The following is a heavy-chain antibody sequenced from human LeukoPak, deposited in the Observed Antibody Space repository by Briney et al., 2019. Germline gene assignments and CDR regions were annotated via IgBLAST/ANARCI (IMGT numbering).Heavy chain of an antibody. CDR2: IYHNGST. J-gene: IGHJ3*02. V-gene: IGHV4-30-2*01. Sequence: SETLSLTCVVSGGPIRTSGYSWSWIRQPPGKGLECIGYIYHNGSTYYNPSLGSRVTISIDKSRNQFSLKVDSVTAADTAVYYCARGGYGDAFDIWGQGTMVVVSS. D-gene: IGHD6-25*01. CDR3: ARGGYGDAFDI. CDR1: GGPIRTSGYS.